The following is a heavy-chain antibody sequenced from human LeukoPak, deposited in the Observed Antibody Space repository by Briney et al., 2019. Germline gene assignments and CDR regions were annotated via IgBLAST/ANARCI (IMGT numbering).Heavy chain of an antibody. V-gene: IGHV3-21*01. D-gene: IGHD2-15*01. CDR1: GFTFSSYS. CDR3: ARLYCSGGNCCLRYYAMDV. J-gene: IGHJ6*02. Sequence: GGSLRLSCAASGFTFSSYSMNWVRQAPGKGLEWVSSITSPSSYIYYADSVKGRFTISRDNAKNSLYLQMSSLRAEDTAVYYCARLYCSGGNCCLRYYAMDVGGQGTTVTVSS. CDR2: ITSPSSYI.